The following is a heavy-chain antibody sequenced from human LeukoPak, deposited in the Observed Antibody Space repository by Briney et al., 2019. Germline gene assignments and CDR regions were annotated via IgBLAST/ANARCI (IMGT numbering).Heavy chain of an antibody. D-gene: IGHD6-13*01. CDR1: GFTFSSYW. V-gene: IGHV3-74*01. J-gene: IGHJ6*02. CDR3: AREAAAGTAGAYGMDV. Sequence: QPGGSLRLSCAASGFTFSSYWMHWVRQAPGKGLVWVSRINYDGSSTSYADSVKGRFTISRDNAKNTLYLQTNSLRAEDTAVYYCAREAAAGTAGAYGMDVWGQGTTVTVSS. CDR2: INYDGSST.